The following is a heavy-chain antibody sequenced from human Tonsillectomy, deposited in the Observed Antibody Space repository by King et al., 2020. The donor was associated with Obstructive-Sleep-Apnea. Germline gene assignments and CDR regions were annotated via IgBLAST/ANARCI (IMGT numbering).Heavy chain of an antibody. CDR3: GGDVAWKAFWNWLDP. CDR1: TLTFNNYA. CDR2: ISYDENTK. J-gene: IGHJ5*02. Sequence: VQLVESGGGVVQPGGSLRLSCVASTLTFNNYALHWVRQAPGRGLEWGSAISYDENTKYYSDSVKGRFTISRDNSKNTVYLQMNGLTTEATAVYFCGGDVAWKAFWNWLDPWGQGTVVTVSS. V-gene: IGHV3-30*14. D-gene: IGHD1-1*01.